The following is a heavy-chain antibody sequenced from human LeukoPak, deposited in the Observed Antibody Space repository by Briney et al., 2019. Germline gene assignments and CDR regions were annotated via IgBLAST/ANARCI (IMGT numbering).Heavy chain of an antibody. CDR2: IGIAGDT. J-gene: IGHJ3*02. Sequence: GGSLRLSCAASGFTFSSYDMHWVRQATGKGLEWVSGIGIAGDTYYPGSVKGRFTISRENAKSSLYLQMNNLRAGDTPVYYCARGHSSSWEAFDIWGQGTMVTVSS. D-gene: IGHD6-13*01. V-gene: IGHV3-13*04. CDR1: GFTFSSYD. CDR3: ARGHSSSWEAFDI.